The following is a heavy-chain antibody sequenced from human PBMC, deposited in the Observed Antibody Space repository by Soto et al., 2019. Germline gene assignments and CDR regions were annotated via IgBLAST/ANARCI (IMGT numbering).Heavy chain of an antibody. J-gene: IGHJ6*02. CDR1: GCPVRCSSYH. V-gene: IGHV4-39*01. CDR3: AIPDGEVPAAMRGTNYYYYGMDF. D-gene: IGHD2-2*01. Sequence: PSETLSLTFNSSGCPVRCSSYHRRWIRQPPGKGLGWFWIFFFIGSTYYNPSLNSRVTISVDTSKNHFSLKLSSVTAADTAVFYCAIPDGEVPAAMRGTNYYYYGMDFWGQGTRSP. CDR2: FFFIGST.